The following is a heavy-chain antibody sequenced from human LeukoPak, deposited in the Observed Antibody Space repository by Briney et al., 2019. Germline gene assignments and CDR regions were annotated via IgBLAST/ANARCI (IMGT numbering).Heavy chain of an antibody. CDR2: IYHGGNT. CDR3: ARTRYCSAATCYSPVLFDS. J-gene: IGHJ4*02. CDR1: GYSISSGYH. V-gene: IGHV4-38-2*01. D-gene: IGHD2-15*01. Sequence: SETLSLTCAVSGYSISSGYHWGWVRQPPGKGLEWIGSIYHGGNTYYTPSLKSRVTISVDTSMNQFSLKLPSVTAADTAVYYCARTRYCSAATCYSPVLFDSWGQGTLVAVSS.